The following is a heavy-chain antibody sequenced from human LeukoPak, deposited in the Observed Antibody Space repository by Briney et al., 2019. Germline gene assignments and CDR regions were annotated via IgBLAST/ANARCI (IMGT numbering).Heavy chain of an antibody. V-gene: IGHV3-23*01. CDR1: GFTFNSYA. J-gene: IGHJ6*02. CDR2: ISNTGGST. CDR3: AKAPGYYYYYGMDV. Sequence: GGSLRLSCAASGFTFNSYAMSWVRQAPGKGLEWVSSISNTGGSTYDADSVKGRFTISRDNSKNTLYLQMNSLRAEDTAVYYCAKAPGYYYYYGMDVWGRGTTVTVSS.